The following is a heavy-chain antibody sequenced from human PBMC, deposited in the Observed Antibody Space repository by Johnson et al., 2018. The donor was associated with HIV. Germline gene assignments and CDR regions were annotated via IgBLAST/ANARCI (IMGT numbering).Heavy chain of an antibody. CDR3: VREDGAFDL. CDR2: SRFDGDDT. V-gene: IGHV3-74*03. J-gene: IGHJ3*01. CDR1: GFTFSSYT. D-gene: IGHD5-24*01. Sequence: VQLVESGGGVVQPGRSLRLSCAASGFTFSSYTMHWVRQAPGKGLVYVSGSRFDGDDTMYEDSVKGRFTISRDNARNTLYLQINSLRADDTAVYYCVREDGAFDLWGQGTVVTVS.